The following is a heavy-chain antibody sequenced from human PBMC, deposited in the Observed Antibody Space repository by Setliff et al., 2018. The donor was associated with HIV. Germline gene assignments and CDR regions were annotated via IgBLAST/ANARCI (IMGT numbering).Heavy chain of an antibody. CDR3: ARGPFVLRFLERLVQFDY. D-gene: IGHD3-3*01. CDR1: GGSISSSGYY. V-gene: IGHV4-31*02. Sequence: SETLSLTCSVSGGSISSSGYYWSWIRQHPGKGLDWIGRVYYSGSTDYNPSLQSRATLSIDTSKNQFSLKLTSVIAADTAIYYCARGPFVLRFLERLVQFDYWGQGKLVTVSS. CDR2: VYYSGST. J-gene: IGHJ4*02.